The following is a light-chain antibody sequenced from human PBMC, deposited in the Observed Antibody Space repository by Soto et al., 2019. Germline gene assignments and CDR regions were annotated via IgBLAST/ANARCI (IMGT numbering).Light chain of an antibody. CDR2: ATS. CDR1: QGISSF. Sequence: DIKMTQSPSSLSASVGDRVTITCRASQGISSFLAWYQQRPGKAPKLLIYATSTLYSGVPSRFSGSGFGTHFTLTISSLQPEDVATYYCQKYNDAPWTFGQGTKVEIK. J-gene: IGKJ1*01. V-gene: IGKV1-27*01. CDR3: QKYNDAPWT.